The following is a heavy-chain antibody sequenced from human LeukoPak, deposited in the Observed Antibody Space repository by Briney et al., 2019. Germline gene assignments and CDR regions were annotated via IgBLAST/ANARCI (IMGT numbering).Heavy chain of an antibody. CDR2: FSSSGITI. V-gene: IGHV3-11*01. Sequence: PGGPLRLSCGASVFLFSDYYVSWIPQATGKGVEWVSYFSSSGITIYYADSVKGRVTISRDNANNPLYLQMNSLRAEDTAVYYCTKEGKTRNGNYYQAKPVYWGQGTLVTVSS. CDR3: TKEGKTRNGNYYQAKPVY. D-gene: IGHD1-7*01. J-gene: IGHJ4*02. CDR1: VFLFSDYY.